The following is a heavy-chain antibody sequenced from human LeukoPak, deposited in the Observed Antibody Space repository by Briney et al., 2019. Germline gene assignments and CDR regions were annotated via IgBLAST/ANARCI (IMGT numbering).Heavy chain of an antibody. CDR2: ISSSSTTI. CDR3: ARSPSYYYADY. CDR1: GFTFSSYS. V-gene: IGHV3-48*01. Sequence: GGSLRLSCAASGFTFSSYSMTWVRQAPGKGLEWVSYISSSSTTIYYADSVKGRFTISKDNAKNSLYLQMNSLRAEDTAVYYCARSPSYYYADYWGQGTLVTVSS. D-gene: IGHD3-10*01. J-gene: IGHJ4*02.